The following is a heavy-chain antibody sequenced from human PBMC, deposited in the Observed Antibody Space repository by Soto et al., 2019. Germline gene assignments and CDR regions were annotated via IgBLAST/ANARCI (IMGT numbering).Heavy chain of an antibody. CDR1: GESISSSSYY. CDR2: IYYSGRT. D-gene: IGHD2-21*02. Sequence: SETLSLTCIVSGESISSSSYYWGVIRQPPGKGLEWIGSIYYSGRTYYNPSFKSRVTISIDTSKNQFSLKLSSVTATDTAVYYCARQRTKVVTQAYFDHWGQGALVTVSS. J-gene: IGHJ4*02. CDR3: ARQRTKVVTQAYFDH. V-gene: IGHV4-39*01.